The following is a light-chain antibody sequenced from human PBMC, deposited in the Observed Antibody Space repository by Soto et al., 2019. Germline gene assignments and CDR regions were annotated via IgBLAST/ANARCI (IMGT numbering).Light chain of an antibody. CDR2: GAS. CDR3: QQYDNWPWT. Sequence: ILLLYAPPPRSLSPRSRGTLCCXASQSIGDTLAWYQQKPGQAPRLLIHGASSRVTGFPARFSGSGSGTDFTLTISSLQSDDFAVYYCQQYDNWPWTFGQGTKVDIK. CDR1: QSIGDT. V-gene: IGKV3-15*01. J-gene: IGKJ1*01.